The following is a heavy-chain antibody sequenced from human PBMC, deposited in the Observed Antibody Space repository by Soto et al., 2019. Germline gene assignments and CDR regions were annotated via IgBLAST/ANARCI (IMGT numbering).Heavy chain of an antibody. V-gene: IGHV4-61*01. CDR1: GGSVSSGSYY. J-gene: IGHJ5*02. Sequence: LSLTCTVSGGSVSSGSYYWSWIRQPPGKGLEWIGYIYYSGGTNYNPSLKSRVTISVDTSKNQFSLKLSSVTAADTAVYYCARDCLSGSHNWFDPWGQGTLVTVSS. D-gene: IGHD1-26*01. CDR2: IYYSGGT. CDR3: ARDCLSGSHNWFDP.